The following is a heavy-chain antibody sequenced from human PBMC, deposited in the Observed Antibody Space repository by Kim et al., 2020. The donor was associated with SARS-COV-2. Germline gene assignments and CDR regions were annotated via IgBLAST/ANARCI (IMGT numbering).Heavy chain of an antibody. CDR2: NT. V-gene: IGHV1-3*01. J-gene: IGHJ4*02. Sequence: NTGNTQKFQTRVSHTRDTSATTAYLELSGLRSEDTAVYYCAREAVAGSFDHWGQGTLVTVSS. D-gene: IGHD6-19*01. CDR3: AREAVAGSFDH.